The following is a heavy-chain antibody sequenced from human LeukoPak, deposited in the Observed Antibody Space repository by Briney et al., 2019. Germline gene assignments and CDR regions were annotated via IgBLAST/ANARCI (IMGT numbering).Heavy chain of an antibody. J-gene: IGHJ4*02. CDR2: ISSSGSAI. V-gene: IGHV3-11*01. CDR3: ATDIVATSGDY. Sequence: GGSLRLSCAASGFSFTDYYMSWIRQAPGQGLEWVSYISSSGSAIYYADSVRGRFTISRDNARNSMFLQMDGLRAEDTAMYYCATDIVATSGDYWGQGTLVTVSS. D-gene: IGHD5-12*01. CDR1: GFSFTDYY.